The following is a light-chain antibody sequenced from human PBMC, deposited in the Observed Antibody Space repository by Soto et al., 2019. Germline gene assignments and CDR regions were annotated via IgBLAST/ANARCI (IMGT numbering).Light chain of an antibody. Sequence: EIVLTQSPGTLSLSPGERATLSCRASQSVSSSYLAWYQHKPGQGPRLLIYGASSRATGIPDRFSGSGSGTDFTLTISRLEPEDFALYYCQKYGSSFTFGPGTKVDLK. CDR2: GAS. CDR1: QSVSSSY. V-gene: IGKV3-20*01. CDR3: QKYGSSFT. J-gene: IGKJ3*01.